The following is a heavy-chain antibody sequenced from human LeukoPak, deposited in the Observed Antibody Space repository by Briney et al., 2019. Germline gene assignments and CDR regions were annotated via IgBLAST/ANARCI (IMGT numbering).Heavy chain of an antibody. V-gene: IGHV3-21*01. CDR2: ITPTSSKTHI. CDR1: GFTFKTYS. D-gene: IGHD2-2*01. Sequence: GGSLRLSCAASGFTFKTYSMNWVRQAPGKGLEWVSSITPTSSKTHIYYADSVKGRFTISRDNSKNTLYLQMNSLRAEDTAVYYCARDRWSSTSYNDYWGQGTLVTVSS. CDR3: ARDRWSSTSYNDY. J-gene: IGHJ4*02.